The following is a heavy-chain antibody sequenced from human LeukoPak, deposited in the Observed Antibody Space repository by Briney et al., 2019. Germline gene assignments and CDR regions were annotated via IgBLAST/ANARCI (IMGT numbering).Heavy chain of an antibody. J-gene: IGHJ4*02. CDR2: ISSSGSTI. CDR3: ARGTYDILTGYYPFFDY. CDR1: GFTFSSYE. V-gene: IGHV3-48*03. Sequence: PGGSLRLSCAASGFTFSSYEMNWVRQAPGKGLEWVSYISSSGSTIYYADSVKGRFTISRDNAKNSLYLQMNSLTAEDTAVYYCARGTYDILTGYYPFFDYWGQGTLVTVSS. D-gene: IGHD3-9*01.